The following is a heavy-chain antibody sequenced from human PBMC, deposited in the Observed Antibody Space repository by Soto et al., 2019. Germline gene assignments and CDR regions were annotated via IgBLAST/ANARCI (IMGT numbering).Heavy chain of an antibody. CDR1: GFTFSHYA. Sequence: QVQLVESGGGVVQPGRSLRLSCAASGFTFSHYAMHWVRQAPGKGLEWVALMPYDGSNEYYADSVKGRFTISRDNSKNTLYLQMSSLRAEDTAVSYYAKDGSHNFDYWSQGTLVTVSS. J-gene: IGHJ4*02. D-gene: IGHD1-26*01. CDR2: MPYDGSNE. CDR3: AKDGSHNFDY. V-gene: IGHV3-30*18.